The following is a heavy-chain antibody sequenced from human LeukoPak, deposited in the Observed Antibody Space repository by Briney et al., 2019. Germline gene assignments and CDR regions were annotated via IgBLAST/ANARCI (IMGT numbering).Heavy chain of an antibody. CDR3: ARAQEWELLPNYYYMDV. CDR1: VGTFSSYA. Sequence: ASVKVSCKAFVGTFSSYAISWVRQAPGQGLEWMGGIIPIFGTANYAQKFQGRVTITTAESTSTAYMELSSLRSEDTAVYYCARAQEWELLPNYYYMDVWGKGTTVTVSS. CDR2: IIPIFGTA. V-gene: IGHV1-69*05. J-gene: IGHJ6*03. D-gene: IGHD1-26*01.